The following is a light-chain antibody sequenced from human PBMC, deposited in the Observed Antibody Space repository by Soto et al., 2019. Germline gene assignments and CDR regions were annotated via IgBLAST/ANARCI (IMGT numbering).Light chain of an antibody. J-gene: IGLJ2*01. V-gene: IGLV2-8*01. CDR1: SSDVGGYNY. CDR2: EVT. Sequence: QSALTQPPSASGSPGQSVTISCTGTSSDVGGYNYVSWYQHHPGKAPKLMIYEVTKRPSGVPDRFSGSKSDNTASLTVSGLQAEDEADYYCSSYAGSNFVVFGGGTKLTVL. CDR3: SSYAGSNFVV.